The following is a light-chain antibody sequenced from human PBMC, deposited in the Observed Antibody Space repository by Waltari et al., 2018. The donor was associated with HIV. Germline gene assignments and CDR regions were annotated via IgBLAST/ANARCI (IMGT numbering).Light chain of an antibody. Sequence: EIVMTQSPATLSVSPGERATLSCRASQSVSSNLAWYQHKPGQAPRLLIYDASTRANGIPARFSGSGSGTEFTLTISSLQSEDFAVYYCQQYNSWPGTFGQGTKVEIK. CDR3: QQYNSWPGT. CDR1: QSVSSN. CDR2: DAS. J-gene: IGKJ1*01. V-gene: IGKV3-15*01.